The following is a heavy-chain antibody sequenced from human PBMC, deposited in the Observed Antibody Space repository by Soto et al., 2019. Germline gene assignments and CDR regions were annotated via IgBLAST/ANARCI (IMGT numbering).Heavy chain of an antibody. CDR1: GGSFSGYY. CDR2: INHSGST. Sequence: QVQLQQWGAGLLKPSGTLSLSCAVYGGSFSGYYWTWIRQPPGTGLEWIGEINHSGSTNYNPSLKSRVTISVDTSKNLFSLKLTSVTAADTAVYYCARDKITGLFDYWGQGTLVTVSS. D-gene: IGHD2-8*02. CDR3: ARDKITGLFDY. J-gene: IGHJ4*02. V-gene: IGHV4-34*01.